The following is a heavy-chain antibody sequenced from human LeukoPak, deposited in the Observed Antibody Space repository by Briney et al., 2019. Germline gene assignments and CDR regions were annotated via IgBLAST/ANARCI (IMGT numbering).Heavy chain of an antibody. D-gene: IGHD2-2*02. CDR1: GYTFTGYY. J-gene: IGHJ3*02. Sequence: ASVKVSSKASGYTFTGYYMHWVRQAPGQGLEWMGWINPNSGGTNYAQKFQGRVTMTRDTSISTAYMELSRLRSDDTAVYYCAELRPYCSSTSCYKGAFDIWGQGTMVTVSS. CDR3: AELRPYCSSTSCYKGAFDI. CDR2: INPNSGGT. V-gene: IGHV1-2*02.